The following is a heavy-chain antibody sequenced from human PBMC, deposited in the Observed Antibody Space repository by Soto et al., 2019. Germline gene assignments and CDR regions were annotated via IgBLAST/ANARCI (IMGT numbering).Heavy chain of an antibody. CDR1: GGTFSSYA. Sequence: QVQLVQSGAEVKKPGSSVKVSCKASGGTFSSYAISWVRQAPGQGLEWMGGIIPIFGTANYAQKFQGRVTITADESPSTAYMELSSLRSEDTAVYYCASHGLGYSTRYYFDYWGQGTLVTVSS. CDR3: ASHGLGYSTRYYFDY. J-gene: IGHJ4*02. CDR2: IIPIFGTA. V-gene: IGHV1-69*01. D-gene: IGHD4-4*01.